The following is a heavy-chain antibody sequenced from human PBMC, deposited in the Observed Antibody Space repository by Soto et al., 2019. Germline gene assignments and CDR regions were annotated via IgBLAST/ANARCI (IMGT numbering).Heavy chain of an antibody. J-gene: IGHJ4*02. CDR2: MNPNNGNT. CDR3: ARRKERSGPNYFDY. D-gene: IGHD6-25*01. Sequence: QVQLVQSGAEVKKPGASVRVSCKASGDTFTKYDMNWVRQTPGQGLEWMGWMNPNNGNTGYAQKFRGRVTMTSDTSISTAYMELSSLTSDDTAVYYCARRKERSGPNYFDYWGQGTLVTVSS. V-gene: IGHV1-8*01. CDR1: GDTFTKYD.